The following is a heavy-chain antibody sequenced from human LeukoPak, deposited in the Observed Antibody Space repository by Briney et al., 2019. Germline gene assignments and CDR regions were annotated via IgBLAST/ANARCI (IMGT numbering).Heavy chain of an antibody. J-gene: IGHJ4*02. CDR1: GGSFSGYY. Sequence: SETLSLTCAVYGGSFSGYYWSWIRQPPGKGLEWIGEINHSGSTNYNPSLKSRVTISVDTSKNQFSLKLSSVTAADTAVYYCARTTVTLLVDYWGQGTLVTVPS. V-gene: IGHV4-34*01. CDR2: INHSGST. CDR3: ARTTVTLLVDY. D-gene: IGHD4-17*01.